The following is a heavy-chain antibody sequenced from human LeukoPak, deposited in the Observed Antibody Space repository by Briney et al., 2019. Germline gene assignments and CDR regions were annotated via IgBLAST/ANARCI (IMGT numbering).Heavy chain of an antibody. D-gene: IGHD3-22*01. Sequence: PGGSLRLSCAASGFTFSNYAMSWVRQAPGKGLEWVSGISWNSGSIGYADSVKGRFTISRDNAKNSLYLQMNSLGAEDTALYYCAKVYDSSGYYFSYFDYWGQGTLVTVSS. CDR3: AKVYDSSGYYFSYFDY. V-gene: IGHV3-9*01. J-gene: IGHJ4*02. CDR2: ISWNSGSI. CDR1: GFTFSNYA.